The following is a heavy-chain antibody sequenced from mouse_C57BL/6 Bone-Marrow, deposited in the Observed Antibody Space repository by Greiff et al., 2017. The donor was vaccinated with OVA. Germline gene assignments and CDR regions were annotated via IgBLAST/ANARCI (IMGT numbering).Heavy chain of an antibody. Sequence: QVQLQQPGAELVKPGASVKLSCKASGYTFTSYWMPWVKQRPGQGLEWIGEIDPSDSYTNYHPKFKGKATLTVDTSSSTAYMQLSSLTSEDSAVYYCARLEFSSYWYFGGWGTGTTVTVAS. CDR1: GYTFTSYW. V-gene: IGHV1-50*01. J-gene: IGHJ1*03. D-gene: IGHD1-3*01. CDR2: IDPSDSYT. CDR3: ARLEFSSYWYFGG.